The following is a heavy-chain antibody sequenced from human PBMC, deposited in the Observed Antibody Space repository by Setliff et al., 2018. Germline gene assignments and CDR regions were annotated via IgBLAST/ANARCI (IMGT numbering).Heavy chain of an antibody. J-gene: IGHJ6*03. CDR1: GGSISSGNYY. CDR3: ARQPYSTTYYYYYYMDV. Sequence: SETLSLTCTVSGGSISSGNYYWNWIRQPPGKGLEWIGYIHYSGNTNYNPSLKSRVTMSIDTSKNQFSLNLNSVTAADTAVYYCARQPYSTTYYYYYYMDVWGKGTTVTVSS. V-gene: IGHV4-61*01. CDR2: IHYSGNT. D-gene: IGHD6-13*01.